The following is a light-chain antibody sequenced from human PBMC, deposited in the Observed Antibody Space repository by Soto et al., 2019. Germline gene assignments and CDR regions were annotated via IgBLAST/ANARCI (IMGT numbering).Light chain of an antibody. V-gene: IGKV1-39*01. Sequence: DIQMTQSPSSLSASVGDRVTITCRSSQSISSYLNWYQQKPGKAPKLLIYAASSFQSGVPSRFSGSGSGTDFTLTISSLQPEDFATYSCQQSYITPQTFGQGTTEEIK. J-gene: IGKJ1*01. CDR2: AAS. CDR3: QQSYITPQT. CDR1: QSISSY.